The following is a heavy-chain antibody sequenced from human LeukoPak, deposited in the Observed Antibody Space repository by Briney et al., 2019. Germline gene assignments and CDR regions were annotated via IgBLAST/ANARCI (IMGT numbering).Heavy chain of an antibody. CDR3: ARGPYYYDSSGYKPNWYFDL. CDR1: GGSISSGGYS. Sequence: SETLSLTCAVSGGSISSGGYSWSWIRQPPGKGLEWIGYIYHSGSTYYNPSLKSRVTISVDRSKNQFSLKLSSVTAADTAVYYCARGPYYYDSSGYKPNWYFDLWGRGTLVTVSS. V-gene: IGHV4-30-2*01. D-gene: IGHD3-22*01. CDR2: IYHSGST. J-gene: IGHJ2*01.